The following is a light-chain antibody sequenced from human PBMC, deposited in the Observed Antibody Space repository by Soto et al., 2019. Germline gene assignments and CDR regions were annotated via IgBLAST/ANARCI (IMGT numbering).Light chain of an antibody. J-gene: IGKJ5*01. V-gene: IGKV3-15*01. Sequence: ERVMTQSPATLSVSPGERATLSCSASQSISSNLAWYQQKPGQAPRLLIYGASTRATGIPARFSGSGSGTEFTLTIRSLQSEDFAVYYCQQYNNWPPITCGQGTRREIK. CDR3: QQYNNWPPIT. CDR1: QSISSN. CDR2: GAS.